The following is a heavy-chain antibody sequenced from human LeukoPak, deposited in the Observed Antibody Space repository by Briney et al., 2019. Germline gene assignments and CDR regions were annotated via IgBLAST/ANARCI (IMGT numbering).Heavy chain of an antibody. V-gene: IGHV3-53*01. Sequence: GGSLRLSCAASGFNVRSKYMSWVRQAPGKGLECVSVFYSGGTTAYADSVKGRFTVSIDNSNNTLYLQMNSLRAEDTAVYYCAKDRPSSYCSGGTCSGENWFDPWGQGTLVTVSS. CDR3: AKDRPSSYCSGGTCSGENWFDP. J-gene: IGHJ5*02. D-gene: IGHD2-15*01. CDR2: FYSGGTT. CDR1: GFNVRSKY.